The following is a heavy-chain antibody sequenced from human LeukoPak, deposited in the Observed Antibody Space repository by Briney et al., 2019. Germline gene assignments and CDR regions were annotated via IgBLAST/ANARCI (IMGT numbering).Heavy chain of an antibody. J-gene: IGHJ3*02. D-gene: IGHD3-10*01. Sequence: SQTLSLTCTVSGGSISSGGFYWSWIRQHPGKGLEWIGYIYYSGSTYYNPSLKSRVTISVDTSKNQFSLKLSSVTAADTAVYYCARAPPGIGSSARNAFDIWGQGIMVTVSS. CDR1: GGSISSGGFY. CDR2: IYYSGST. V-gene: IGHV4-31*03. CDR3: ARAPPGIGSSARNAFDI.